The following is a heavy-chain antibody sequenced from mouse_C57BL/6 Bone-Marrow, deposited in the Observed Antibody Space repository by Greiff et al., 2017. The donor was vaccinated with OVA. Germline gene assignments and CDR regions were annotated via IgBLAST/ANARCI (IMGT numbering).Heavy chain of an antibody. V-gene: IGHV1-53*01. CDR2: INPSNGGN. CDR1: GYTFTSYW. Sequence: QVQLQQPGTELVKPGASVKLSCKASGYTFTSYWMHWVKQRPGQGLEWLGNINPSNGGNNYNEKFKSKATLTVDKSSSTAYMQLSSLTSEDSAVYYCARGYYFLAYWGQGTLVTVSA. CDR3: ARGYYFLAY. J-gene: IGHJ3*01. D-gene: IGHD1-1*01.